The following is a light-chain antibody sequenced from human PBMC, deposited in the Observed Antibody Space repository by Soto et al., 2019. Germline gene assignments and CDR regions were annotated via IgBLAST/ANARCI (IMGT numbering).Light chain of an antibody. CDR1: QSLTSKY. CDR2: GAS. Sequence: LXLSPGDRATLSCRASQSLTSKYLAWYQQRPGQAPRLLISGASTRATGIPDRFSGTGSGTDFTLTISRLEPEDFAVYYCQQYDSSPYTFGQGTKVDIK. V-gene: IGKV3-20*01. J-gene: IGKJ2*01. CDR3: QQYDSSPYT.